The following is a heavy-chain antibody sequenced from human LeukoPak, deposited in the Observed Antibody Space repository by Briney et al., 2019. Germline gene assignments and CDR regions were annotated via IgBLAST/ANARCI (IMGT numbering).Heavy chain of an antibody. Sequence: GGSLRLSCAASGFTFDDYGTSWVRQAPGKGLEWVSGINWNGGSTGYADSVKGRFTISRDNAKNSLYLQMNSLRAEDTALYYCARGYCSSTSCYFDYWGQGSLVTVSS. CDR2: INWNGGST. J-gene: IGHJ4*02. CDR3: ARGYCSSTSCYFDY. CDR1: GFTFDDYG. D-gene: IGHD2-2*01. V-gene: IGHV3-20*04.